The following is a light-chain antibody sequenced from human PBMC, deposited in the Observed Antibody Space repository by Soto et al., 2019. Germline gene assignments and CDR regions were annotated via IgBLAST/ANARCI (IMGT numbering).Light chain of an antibody. Sequence: QSALTQPPSVSAAPGQKGTISCSGSSSNIGGNSVSWYQQLPGTAPKLLIYDDDKRPSGIPDRFSGSKSGTSATLGITGFQTGDEADYYCGSWDSSLSAYVFATGTKVTVL. CDR3: GSWDSSLSAYV. V-gene: IGLV1-51*01. CDR2: DDD. CDR1: SSNIGGNS. J-gene: IGLJ1*01.